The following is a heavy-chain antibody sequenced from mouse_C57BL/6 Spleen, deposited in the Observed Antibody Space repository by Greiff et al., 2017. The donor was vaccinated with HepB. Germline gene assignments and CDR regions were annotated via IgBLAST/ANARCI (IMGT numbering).Heavy chain of an antibody. V-gene: IGHV5-17*01. CDR3: ARRYYGSRVFDY. CDR2: ISSGSSTI. D-gene: IGHD1-1*01. J-gene: IGHJ2*01. Sequence: EVQRVESGGGLVKPGGSLKLSCAASGFTFSDYGMHWVRQSPEKGLEWVAYISSGSSTIYYADTVKGRFTITRDNAKNTLFLQMTSLRSEATAMYYCARRYYGSRVFDYWGQGTTLTVSS. CDR1: GFTFSDYG.